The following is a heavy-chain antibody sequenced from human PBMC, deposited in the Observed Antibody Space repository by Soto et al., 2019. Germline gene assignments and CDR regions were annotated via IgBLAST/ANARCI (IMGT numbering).Heavy chain of an antibody. CDR2: ISYDGSNK. CDR3: VYGLAF. J-gene: IGHJ4*02. CDR1: GFTFSSYA. Sequence: GGSLRLSCAASGFTFSSYAMHWVRQAPGKGLEWVAVISYDGSNKYYADSVKGRFTISRDNSKNTLYLQMNSLRAEDTAVYYCVYGLAFWGQGTLVTVPQ. V-gene: IGHV3-30-3*01. D-gene: IGHD2-15*01.